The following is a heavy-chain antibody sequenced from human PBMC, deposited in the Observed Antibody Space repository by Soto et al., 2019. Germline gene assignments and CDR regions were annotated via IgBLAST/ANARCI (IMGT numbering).Heavy chain of an antibody. Sequence: GGSLRLSCAASGFTFSSYSINWVRQAPGKGLEWVSYISSSSSTIYYADSVKGRFTISRDNAKNSLYLQMNSLRAEDTAVYYCAREGYCSSTSCYASDYWGQGTLVTVSS. CDR3: AREGYCSSTSCYASDY. J-gene: IGHJ4*02. V-gene: IGHV3-48*01. CDR2: ISSSSSTI. D-gene: IGHD2-2*01. CDR1: GFTFSSYS.